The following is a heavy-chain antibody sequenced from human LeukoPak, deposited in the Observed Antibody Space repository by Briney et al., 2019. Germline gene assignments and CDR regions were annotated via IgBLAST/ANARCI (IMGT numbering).Heavy chain of an antibody. CDR1: GYTFTIYG. CDR3: ARERTMDAIPYYVDY. V-gene: IGHV1-18*01. D-gene: IGHD2-8*01. CDR2: ISAYNGNT. J-gene: IGHJ4*02. Sequence: ASVTVSCKASGYTFTIYGISWVRQAPGQGLEWMGWISAYNGNTNYTQKPQGRVTMTTDTSTSTAYMELRSLRSDDTAVYFCARERTMDAIPYYVDYWGRGTLVTVSS.